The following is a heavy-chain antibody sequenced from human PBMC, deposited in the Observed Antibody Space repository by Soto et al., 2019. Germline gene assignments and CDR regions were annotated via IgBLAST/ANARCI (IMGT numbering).Heavy chain of an antibody. D-gene: IGHD3-16*01. J-gene: IGHJ4*02. V-gene: IGHV1-69*12. CDR2: IIPIFGTA. Sequence: QVQLVQSGAEVKKPGSSVKVSCKTSGDTFSTYGINWVRQAPGQGLEWMGWIIPIFGTANYAPKFQGRVTITADESTSTAYMELSSLRYEDTAVYYCAIEGGNTFPNYFDYWGRGTLVTVSS. CDR1: GDTFSTYG. CDR3: AIEGGNTFPNYFDY.